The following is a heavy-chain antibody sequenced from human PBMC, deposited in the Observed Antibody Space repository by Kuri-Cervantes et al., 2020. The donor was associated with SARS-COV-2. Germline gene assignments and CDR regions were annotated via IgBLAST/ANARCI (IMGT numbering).Heavy chain of an antibody. CDR2: INHSGST. CDR3: ARPEYYYYYMDV. D-gene: IGHD1-14*01. Sequence: GSLRLSCAASGFTFSSYSMNWVRQAPGKGLEWIGEINHSGSTNYNPSLKSRVTISVDTSKNQFSLKLSSVTAADTAVYYCARPEYYYYYMDVWGKGTTVTVSS. J-gene: IGHJ6*03. V-gene: IGHV4-34*01. CDR1: GFTFSSYS.